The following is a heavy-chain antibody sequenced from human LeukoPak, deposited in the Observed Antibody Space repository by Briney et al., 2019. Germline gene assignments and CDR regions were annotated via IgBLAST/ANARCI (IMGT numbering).Heavy chain of an antibody. V-gene: IGHV3-74*01. CDR1: GFTFSSYW. D-gene: IGHD1-26*01. Sequence: RAGGSLRLSCATSGFTFSSYWTHWVRQAPGKGLVWVSLINNDGSSTIYADSVKGRFTISRDNAKNTLYLQMSSLRAEDTALYYCARDGVGTTPFEYWGQGALVTVSS. CDR3: ARDGVGTTPFEY. J-gene: IGHJ4*02. CDR2: INNDGSST.